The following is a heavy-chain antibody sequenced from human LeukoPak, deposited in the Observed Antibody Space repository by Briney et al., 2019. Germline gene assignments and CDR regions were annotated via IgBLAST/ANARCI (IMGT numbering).Heavy chain of an antibody. CDR2: IRNKANSYTT. D-gene: IGHD3-16*01. Sequence: PGGSLRLSCAASGFTVSSNYMSWVRQAPGKGLEWVGRIRNKANSYTTEYAASVKGRFTISRDASKNSLYLQMNSLKTEDTAVYYCGRVAWGGGLTRAVDCWGQGTLVTVSS. CDR1: GFTVSSNY. J-gene: IGHJ4*02. V-gene: IGHV3-72*01. CDR3: GRVAWGGGLTRAVDC.